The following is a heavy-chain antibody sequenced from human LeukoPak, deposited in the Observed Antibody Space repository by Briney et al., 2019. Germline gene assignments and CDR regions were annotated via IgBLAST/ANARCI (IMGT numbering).Heavy chain of an antibody. D-gene: IGHD1-26*01. J-gene: IGHJ4*02. CDR1: GGSISGHY. CDR3: ARCLRGSGSYYYFDY. V-gene: IGHV4-59*08. Sequence: PSETLSLTCTVSGGSISGHYWSWIRQPPGKGLEWIGYVYYSGSTNYNPSLKSRVTISIDTSKNQFSLKLSSVTAADTAVYYCARCLRGSGSYYYFDYWGQGTLVTVSS. CDR2: VYYSGST.